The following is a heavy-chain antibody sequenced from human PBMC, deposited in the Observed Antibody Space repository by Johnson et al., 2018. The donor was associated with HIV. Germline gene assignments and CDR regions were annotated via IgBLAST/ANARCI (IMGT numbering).Heavy chain of an antibody. V-gene: IGHV3-11*04. J-gene: IGHJ3*02. CDR2: ISSSGISI. D-gene: IGHD1-26*01. CDR3: ARDNVFIGAPNERAFDI. Sequence: QMQLVESGGGLVKPGGSLRLSCAASGFTFSDYYMSWIRQAPGKGLECLSYISSSGISIYYIDSVKGRFTISRDNAKNSLYLQMSSLRAEDTAVYFCARDNVFIGAPNERAFDIWGQGTMVTVSS. CDR1: GFTFSDYY.